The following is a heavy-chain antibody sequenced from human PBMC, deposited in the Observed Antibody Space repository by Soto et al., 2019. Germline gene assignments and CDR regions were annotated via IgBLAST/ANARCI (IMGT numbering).Heavy chain of an antibody. Sequence: GGSLRLSCAASGFTFSSYAMHWVRQAPGKGLEWVAVISYDGSNKYYADSVKGRFTISRDNSKNTLYLQMNSLRAEDTAVYYCARDPFRGYDTLSFDYWGQGTLVTVSS. J-gene: IGHJ4*02. CDR3: ARDPFRGYDTLSFDY. CDR2: ISYDGSNK. V-gene: IGHV3-30-3*01. CDR1: GFTFSSYA. D-gene: IGHD5-12*01.